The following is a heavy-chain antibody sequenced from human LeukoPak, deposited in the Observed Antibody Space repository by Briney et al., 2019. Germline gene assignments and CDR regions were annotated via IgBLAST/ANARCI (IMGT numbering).Heavy chain of an antibody. CDR2: ISYDGSNK. CDR3: ARGVGSSSWYFDY. D-gene: IGHD6-13*01. J-gene: IGHJ4*02. CDR1: GFTFSSYG. V-gene: IGHV3-30*03. Sequence: TGRSLRLSCAASGFTFSSYGMHWVRQAPGKGLEWMAVISYDGSNKYYADSVKGRFTISRDNSKNTVYLQMNSLRGEDTAVYYCARGVGSSSWYFDYWGQGTLVTVSS.